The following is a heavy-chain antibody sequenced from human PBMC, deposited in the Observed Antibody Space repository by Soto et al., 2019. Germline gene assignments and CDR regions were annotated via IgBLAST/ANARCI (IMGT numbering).Heavy chain of an antibody. J-gene: IGHJ4*02. Sequence: QVQLVQSGAEVKKPGDSVKVSCKASGYTFTSYAMHWVRQAPGQRLEWMGWINAGNGNTKYSQKFQGRVTITRDTSASTAYMELSSLRSEDTAVYYCARERVRGYFDYWGQGTLVTVSS. V-gene: IGHV1-3*01. CDR1: GYTFTSYA. CDR3: ARERVRGYFDY. CDR2: INAGNGNT. D-gene: IGHD1-1*01.